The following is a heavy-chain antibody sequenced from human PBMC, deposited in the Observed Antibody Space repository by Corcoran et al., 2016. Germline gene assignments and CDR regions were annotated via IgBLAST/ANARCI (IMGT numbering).Heavy chain of an antibody. CDR2: IYHSGST. Sequence: QVQLQESGPGLVKPSETLSLTCTVSGYSISSGYYWGWIRQPPGKGLEWIGSIYHSGSTYFNPSLQSRVTISVDTSKNQFALKLRSVTAADKAVYYCARGSSGYGYVSDYWGQGSLVTVSS. CDR3: ARGSSGYGYVSDY. J-gene: IGHJ4*02. D-gene: IGHD3-10*02. V-gene: IGHV4-38-2*02. CDR1: GYSISSGYY.